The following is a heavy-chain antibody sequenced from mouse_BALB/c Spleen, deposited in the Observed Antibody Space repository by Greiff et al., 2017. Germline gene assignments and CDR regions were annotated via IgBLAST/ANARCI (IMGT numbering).Heavy chain of an antibody. CDR3: ARERDRYDAFDY. Sequence: EVQLQQSGPELVKPGASVKISCKASGYSFTGYFMNWVMQSHGKSLEWIGRINPYNGDTFYNQKFKGKATLTVDKSSSTAHMELRSLASEDSAVYYCARERDRYDAFDYWGQGTTLTVSS. CDR1: GYSFTGYF. CDR2: INPYNGDT. J-gene: IGHJ2*01. V-gene: IGHV1-20*02. D-gene: IGHD2-14*01.